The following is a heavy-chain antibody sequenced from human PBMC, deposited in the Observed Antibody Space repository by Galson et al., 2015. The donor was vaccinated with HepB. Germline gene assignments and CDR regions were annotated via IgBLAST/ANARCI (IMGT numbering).Heavy chain of an antibody. V-gene: IGHV3-72*01. CDR2: SRSKPKGYST. CDR3: ARSEVTTVVTDFDS. J-gene: IGHJ4*02. Sequence: SLRLSCAVSGFSFSDHYIDWVRQAPGKGLEWVGRSRSKPKGYSTAYAASVKGRFTVSRDDSKNSVFLQMNSLRSEDTAVYYCARSEVTTVVTDFDSWGQGTLVTVSS. D-gene: IGHD4-23*01. CDR1: GFSFSDHY.